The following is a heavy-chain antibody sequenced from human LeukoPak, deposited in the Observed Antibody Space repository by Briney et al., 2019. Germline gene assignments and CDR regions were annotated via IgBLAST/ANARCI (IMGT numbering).Heavy chain of an antibody. D-gene: IGHD3-22*01. CDR1: GFTFSNYR. CDR2: ISRSSSYI. CDR3: AKGPNDYYDSSGYLDY. V-gene: IGHV3-21*01. Sequence: GGSLRLSCAASGFTFSNYRMNWVRLAPGKGLEWVSSISRSSSYIYYADSVRGRFTISRDNAKKSLYLQMNSLRAEDTAVYYCAKGPNDYYDSSGYLDYWGQGTLVTVSS. J-gene: IGHJ4*02.